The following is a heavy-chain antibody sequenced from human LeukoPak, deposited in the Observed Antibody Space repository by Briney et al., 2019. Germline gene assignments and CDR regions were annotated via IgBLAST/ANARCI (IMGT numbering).Heavy chain of an antibody. D-gene: IGHD3-10*01. J-gene: IGHJ4*02. CDR2: IYYRGST. CDR1: GGSISSSSYY. Sequence: SETLSLTRTVSGGSISSSSYYWGWIRQSPGKGLEWIGSIYYRGSTYHNPSLKIRVTISVDASKNQFSLNLSSVTAADTAVYYCARLSYGSGSHYNFYFDFWGQGTLVTVSA. CDR3: ARLSYGSGSHYNFYFDF. V-gene: IGHV4-39*01.